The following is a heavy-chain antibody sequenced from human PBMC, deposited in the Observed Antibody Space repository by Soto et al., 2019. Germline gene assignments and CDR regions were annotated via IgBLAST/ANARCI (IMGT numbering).Heavy chain of an antibody. V-gene: IGHV3-21*01. CDR2: ISSTSTYT. CDR1: GFTFRSYA. J-gene: IGHJ4*02. D-gene: IGHD6-19*01. Sequence: PXGSLRLSCAASGFTFRSYAMNWVRQTQEKGLEWVSSISSTSTYTHYADSVKGRFTISRDNANNSLFLQMNSLRAEDTAIYYCARDLALAGNSWGQGTLVTVSS. CDR3: ARDLALAGNS.